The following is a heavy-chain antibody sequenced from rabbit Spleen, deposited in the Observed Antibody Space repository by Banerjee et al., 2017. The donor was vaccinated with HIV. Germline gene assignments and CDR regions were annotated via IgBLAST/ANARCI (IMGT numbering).Heavy chain of an antibody. Sequence: QSLEESGGDLVKPGASLTLTCTASGFTLSSSYWPCWVRQAPGKGLEWIACMNAGSGGTTYYASWAKGRFTISRTSSTTVDLKMTSLAVADTATYFCARFYAGYGDFGYAAMWGQGTLVTVS. J-gene: IGHJ4*01. CDR1: GFTLSSSYW. CDR3: ARFYAGYGDFGYAAM. CDR2: MNAGSGGTT. D-gene: IGHD7-1*01. V-gene: IGHV1S40*01.